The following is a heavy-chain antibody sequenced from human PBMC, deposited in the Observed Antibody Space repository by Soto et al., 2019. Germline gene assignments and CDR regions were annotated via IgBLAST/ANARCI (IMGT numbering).Heavy chain of an antibody. D-gene: IGHD1-1*01. CDR2: IHTGGST. J-gene: IGHJ4*02. CDR3: ARGVNDDS. V-gene: IGHV3-53*03. Sequence: VKLVESVGGLMQPGGSLRLSCAASGFSVGGNPMTWVRQPPGKGLEWVASIHTGGSTFYADSVKGRFTISRDNSKNTLYLQMSSLSVGDTAIYFCARGVNDDSWGQGTLVTVSS. CDR1: GFSVGGNP.